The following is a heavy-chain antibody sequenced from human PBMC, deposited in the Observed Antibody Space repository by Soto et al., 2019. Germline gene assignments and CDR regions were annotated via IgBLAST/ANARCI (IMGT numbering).Heavy chain of an antibody. V-gene: IGHV4-39*01. CDR1: GGSISSSSYF. CDR2: IYYSGST. CDR3: ARLGVIIAASRLGFDP. D-gene: IGHD6-6*01. J-gene: IGHJ5*02. Sequence: PSETLSLTCTVSGGSISSSSYFLGWIRLPPGKGLEWIGSIYYSGSTYYNPSLKSRVTISVDTSKNQFSLKLSSVTAADTAVYYCARLGVIIAASRLGFDPWGQGTLVTVSS.